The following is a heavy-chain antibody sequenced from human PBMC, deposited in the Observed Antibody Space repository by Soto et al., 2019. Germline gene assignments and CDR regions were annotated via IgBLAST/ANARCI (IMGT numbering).Heavy chain of an antibody. D-gene: IGHD3-10*01. CDR3: AGGMVRGVAFRY. V-gene: IGHV4-34*02. J-gene: IGHJ4*02. CDR1: GGSFTTYY. Sequence: QVQLQQWGAGLLKPSETLSLTCAVYGGSFTTYYWSWIRQPPGKGLQWIGQINHRGTTNYNPSLNSRVTISIDTSKNQFSLNLNSLTAADTAVYYCAGGMVRGVAFRYWGQGTLVTVSS. CDR2: INHRGTT.